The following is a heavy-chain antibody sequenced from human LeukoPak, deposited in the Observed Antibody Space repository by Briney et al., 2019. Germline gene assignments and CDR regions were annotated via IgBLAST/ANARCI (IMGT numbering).Heavy chain of an antibody. D-gene: IGHD3-22*01. V-gene: IGHV3-49*03. Sequence: GGSLRLFCTTSGFTFGDYGMSWFRQAPGKGLEWVTFIGTEAYGGTTESAASVKGRFTISRDDSKSIAYLQMNSLKTEDTAVYYCARGTYDYDSTYYFDSWGQGTLVTVSS. CDR2: IGTEAYGGTT. J-gene: IGHJ4*02. CDR3: ARGTYDYDSTYYFDS. CDR1: GFTFGDYG.